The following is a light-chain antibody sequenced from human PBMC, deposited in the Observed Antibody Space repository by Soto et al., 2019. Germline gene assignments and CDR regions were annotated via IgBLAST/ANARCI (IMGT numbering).Light chain of an antibody. V-gene: IGKV1-39*01. J-gene: IGKJ4*01. CDR3: HQSYNTPLT. Sequence: DIQMTQSPSSLSASVGDRVTITCRASQSISNYLNWYQQKPGKAPKLLIYAASSLQSGVPSRLSGSGSGTDFTLTISSLQPEDFATYYCHQSYNTPLTFGGGNKVEIK. CDR1: QSISNY. CDR2: AAS.